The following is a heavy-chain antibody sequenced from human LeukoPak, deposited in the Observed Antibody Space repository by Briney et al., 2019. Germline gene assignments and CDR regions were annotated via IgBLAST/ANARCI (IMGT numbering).Heavy chain of an antibody. CDR3: ARLLVYGSGAEAFDY. CDR2: ISSSSSTI. Sequence: GGSLRLSCAASGFTFSSYSMNWVRQAPGKGLEWVSYISSSSSTIYYADSVKGRFTISRDNAKNSLYLQMNSLRVEDTAVYYCARLLVYGSGAEAFDYWGQGTLVTVS. J-gene: IGHJ4*02. V-gene: IGHV3-48*01. D-gene: IGHD3-10*01. CDR1: GFTFSSYS.